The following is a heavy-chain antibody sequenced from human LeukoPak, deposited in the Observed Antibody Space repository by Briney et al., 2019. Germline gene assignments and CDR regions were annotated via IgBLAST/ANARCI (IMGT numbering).Heavy chain of an antibody. J-gene: IGHJ6*02. V-gene: IGHV3-9*01. D-gene: IGHD3-22*01. CDR2: ISWNSGSI. CDR1: GFTFDDYA. Sequence: HTGGSLRLSCAASGFTFDDYAMHWVRHAPGKGLEWVSGISWNSGSIGYADSVKGRFTISRDNAKNSLYLEMNSLRAEDTALYYCAKDRGTPHSYYYDSSGYYGMDVWGQGTTVTVSS. CDR3: AKDRGTPHSYYYDSSGYYGMDV.